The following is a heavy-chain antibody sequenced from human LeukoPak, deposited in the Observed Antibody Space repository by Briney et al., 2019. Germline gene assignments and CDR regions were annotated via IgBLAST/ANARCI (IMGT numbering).Heavy chain of an antibody. CDR1: GGTFSSYA. CDR3: ARENNYYDSSVG. J-gene: IGHJ4*02. D-gene: IGHD3-22*01. CDR2: IIPIFGTA. V-gene: IGHV1-69*05. Sequence: ASVKVSCKASGGTFSSYAISWVRQAPGQGLEWMGGIIPIFGTANYAQKFQGRVTITTDESTGTAYMELSSLRSEDTAVYYCARENNYYDSSVGWGQGTLVTVSS.